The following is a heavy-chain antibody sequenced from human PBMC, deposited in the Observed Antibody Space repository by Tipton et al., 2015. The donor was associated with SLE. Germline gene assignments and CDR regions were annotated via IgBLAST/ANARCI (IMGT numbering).Heavy chain of an antibody. J-gene: IGHJ3*02. D-gene: IGHD2-21*02. V-gene: IGHV4-34*09. Sequence: TLSLTCAVYGGSFSGYYWSWIRQPPGKGLEWIGYIYYSGSTYYNPSLKSRVTISVDTSKNQFSLKLSSVTAADTAVYYCARDRQDGGDYAFDIWGQGTMVTVSS. CDR1: GGSFSGYY. CDR3: ARDRQDGGDYAFDI. CDR2: IYYSGST.